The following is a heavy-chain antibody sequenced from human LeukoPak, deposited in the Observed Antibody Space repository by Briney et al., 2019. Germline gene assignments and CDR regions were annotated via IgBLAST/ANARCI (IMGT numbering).Heavy chain of an antibody. J-gene: IGHJ4*02. CDR2: IRSDGSNT. CDR1: GFTFSSYA. V-gene: IGHV3-30*02. CDR3: AIIPLGGRFDY. Sequence: GGSLRLSCAASGFTFSSYAMQWVRQAPGQGLEWVAFIRSDGSNTYYGDSVKGRFTISRDNSKKILHLQMNSLRPGDTALYYCAIIPLGGRFDYWGQGTLVIVSS. D-gene: IGHD3-10*01.